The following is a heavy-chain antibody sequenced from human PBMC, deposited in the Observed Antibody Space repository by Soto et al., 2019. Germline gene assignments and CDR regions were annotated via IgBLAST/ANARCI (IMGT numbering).Heavy chain of an antibody. CDR3: ARGGAAGPYGLDV. V-gene: IGHV3-7*03. J-gene: IGHJ6*02. CDR1: GFTFSNYW. CDR2: IKKDGTEK. Sequence: GGSLRLSCADSGFTFSNYWLSWVRQAPGKGLEWVANIKKDGTEKYYVDSVKGRFTISRDNAKNSLYLQMNSLRAEDTAVYYCARGGAAGPYGLDVWGQGTTVTVSS. D-gene: IGHD6-13*01.